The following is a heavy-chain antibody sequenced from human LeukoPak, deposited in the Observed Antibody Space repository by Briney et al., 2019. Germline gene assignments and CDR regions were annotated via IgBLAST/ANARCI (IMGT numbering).Heavy chain of an antibody. V-gene: IGHV3-30*03. J-gene: IGHJ3*02. CDR2: MSFDGSQ. CDR1: GRPFSSSI. Sequence: GGSLSLSCALSGRPFSSSIMHWVRRAPGKGLEWVAGMSFDGSQYYVESVKGRFTISRDNSGNTVYRHMTSLRPEDTAVYFCAREGHTSGFCGSFDIWGQGTTVTISS. CDR3: AREGHTSGFCGSFDI. D-gene: IGHD5-12*01.